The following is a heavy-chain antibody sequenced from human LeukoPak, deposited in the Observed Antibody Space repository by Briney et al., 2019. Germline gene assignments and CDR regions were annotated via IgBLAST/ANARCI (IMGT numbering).Heavy chain of an antibody. J-gene: IGHJ4*02. Sequence: PGRSLRLSCAASGFTFDDYAMHWVRHAPGKGPEWVSGISWDSGTIGYADSVKGRFTISRDNAKTSLYLEMNSLRAEDTAFYYCGKDIRPGGLYGGNGGFDYWGPGTLVTVSS. CDR2: ISWDSGTI. CDR1: GFTFDDYA. V-gene: IGHV3-9*01. CDR3: GKDIRPGGLYGGNGGFDY. D-gene: IGHD4-23*01.